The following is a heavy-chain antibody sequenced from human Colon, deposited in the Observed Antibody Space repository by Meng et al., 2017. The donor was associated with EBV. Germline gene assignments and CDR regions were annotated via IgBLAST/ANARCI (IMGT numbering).Heavy chain of an antibody. CDR2: IPQRSSS. CDR1: VDSHANQWW. Sequence: DSGLDRVNALHSSFLACAFAVDSHANQWWWAWVPQATGKGLVGDWEIPQRSSSAYYPSLKSRVSMSIDKSKNQFSLKLTSVAAADTAVYHCLRGSGGSVWGQGTLVTVSS. CDR3: LRGSGGSV. D-gene: IGHD3-10*01. V-gene: IGHV4-4*03. J-gene: IGHJ1*01.